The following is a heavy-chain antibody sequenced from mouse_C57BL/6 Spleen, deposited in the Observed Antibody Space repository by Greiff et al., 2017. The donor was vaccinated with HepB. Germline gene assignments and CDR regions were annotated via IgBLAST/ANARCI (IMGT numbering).Heavy chain of an antibody. CDR3: ARSLSFYYYASEGAMDY. CDR2: IDPSDSYT. Sequence: QVQLQQPGAELVKPGASVKLSCKASGYTFTSYWMQWVKQRPGQGLEWIGEIDPSDSYTNYNQKFKGKATLTVDTSSSTAYMQLSSLTSEDSAVYYCARSLSFYYYASEGAMDYWGQGTSVTVSS. D-gene: IGHD1-1*01. CDR1: GYTFTSYW. J-gene: IGHJ4*01. V-gene: IGHV1-50*01.